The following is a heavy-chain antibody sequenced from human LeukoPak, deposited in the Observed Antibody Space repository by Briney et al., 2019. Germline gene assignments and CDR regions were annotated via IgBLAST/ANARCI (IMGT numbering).Heavy chain of an antibody. V-gene: IGHV3-30*02. J-gene: IGHJ4*02. CDR3: AKSGYNRFDY. Sequence: PGGSVRLSCAASGFTFSSYVMHWLRQAPGKGLEWVAFIQYDGSKKYYADSVKGRFTISRDNSKNTLYLQMNSLRADDTAVYYCAKSGYNRFDYWGQGTLVTVSS. D-gene: IGHD5-24*01. CDR1: GFTFSSYV. CDR2: IQYDGSKK.